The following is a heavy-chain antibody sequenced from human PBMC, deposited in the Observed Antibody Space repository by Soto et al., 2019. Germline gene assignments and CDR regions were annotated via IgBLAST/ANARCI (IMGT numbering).Heavy chain of an antibody. J-gene: IGHJ4*02. CDR1: GGSISSGDYY. CDR2: IYYSGST. V-gene: IGHV4-30-4*01. Sequence: SETLSLTCTVSGGSISSGDYYWSWIRQPPGKGLEWIGYIYYSGSTYYNPSLKSRVTISVDTSKNQFSLKLSSVTAADTAVYYCARVVDTAMVLFDYWGQGTLVTVSS. D-gene: IGHD5-18*01. CDR3: ARVVDTAMVLFDY.